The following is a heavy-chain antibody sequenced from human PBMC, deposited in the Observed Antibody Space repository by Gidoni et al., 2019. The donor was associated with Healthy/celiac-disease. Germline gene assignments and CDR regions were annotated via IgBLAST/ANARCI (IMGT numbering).Heavy chain of an antibody. CDR2: IYPGDSDT. CDR3: ARQDYYDSSGYSQYYFDY. V-gene: IGHV5-51*01. J-gene: IGHJ4*02. Sequence: EVQLVQSGAEVKKPGESLKISCKGSGYSFTSYWIGWVRQMPGKGLEWMGIIYPGDSDTRYSPSFQGQVTISADKSISTAYLQWSSLKASDTAMYYCARQDYYDSSGYSQYYFDYWGQGTLVTVSS. CDR1: GYSFTSYW. D-gene: IGHD3-22*01.